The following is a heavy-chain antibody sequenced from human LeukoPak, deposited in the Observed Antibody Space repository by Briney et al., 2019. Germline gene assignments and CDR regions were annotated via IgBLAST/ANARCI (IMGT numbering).Heavy chain of an antibody. J-gene: IGHJ4*02. CDR1: GYTLTELS. Sequence: ASVKVCCKVSGYTLTELSMHWVRQAPGKGLEWMGGFDPEDGETIYAQKFQGRVTMTEDTSTDTAYMELSSLRSEDTAVYYCATERLGRRTQTYYFDYWGQGTLVTVSS. CDR3: ATERLGRRTQTYYFDY. D-gene: IGHD6-25*01. CDR2: FDPEDGET. V-gene: IGHV1-24*01.